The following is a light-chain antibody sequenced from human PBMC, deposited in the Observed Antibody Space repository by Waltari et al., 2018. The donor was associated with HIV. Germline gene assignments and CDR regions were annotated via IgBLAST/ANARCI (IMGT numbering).Light chain of an antibody. CDR3: AAWDDTLNGL. V-gene: IGLV1-44*01. J-gene: IGLJ2*01. CDR1: PSTIRTNI. CDR2: SNN. Sequence: QSVLTQPPSASGTPGQHVTISCSGNPSTIRTNIVNWSQQFPGAAPKLLIYSNNQRPSGVPARFSGSKSGTSASLAISGLQSEDEADYFCAAWDDTLNGLFGGGTKLTVL.